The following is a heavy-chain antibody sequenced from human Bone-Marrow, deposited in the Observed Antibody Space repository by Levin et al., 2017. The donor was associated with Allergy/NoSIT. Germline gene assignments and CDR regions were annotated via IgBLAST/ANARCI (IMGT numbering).Heavy chain of an antibody. CDR2: IYHGGSI. CDR3: SRSLYGDYDAFDI. J-gene: IGHJ3*02. V-gene: IGHV4-30-2*01. D-gene: IGHD4-17*01. CDR1: GGPISSGGYS. Sequence: SQTLSLTCAVSGGPISSGGYSWSWIRQPSGKGLEWIGSIYHGGSIYYNPSLKSRVTLLVDRSKNNFSLNLNSVPAADTAVYYCSRSLYGDYDAFDIWGQGTMVTVSS.